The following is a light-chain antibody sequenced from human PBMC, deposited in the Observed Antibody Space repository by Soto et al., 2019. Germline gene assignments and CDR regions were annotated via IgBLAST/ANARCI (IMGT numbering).Light chain of an antibody. J-gene: IGLJ2*01. Sequence: QSVLTQPASVSGSPGQSITISCTGTSSDVGGYDYVSWYQQYPGKAPKLMIYDVSNRPSGVSNRFSGSKSGNTASLTISGLQSEDEGDYYCSSFSNSNTLLLFGGGTKLTVL. V-gene: IGLV2-14*03. CDR3: SSFSNSNTLLL. CDR1: SSDVGGYDY. CDR2: DVS.